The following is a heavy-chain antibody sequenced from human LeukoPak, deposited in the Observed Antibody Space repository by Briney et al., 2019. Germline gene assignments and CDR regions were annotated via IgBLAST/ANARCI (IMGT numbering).Heavy chain of an antibody. V-gene: IGHV4-38-2*02. J-gene: IGHJ4*02. CDR1: GYSISSGYY. Sequence: SETLSLTCTVSGYSISSGYYWGWIRQPPGKGLEWIGSIYHSGSTYYNPSLKSRVTISVDTSKNQFSLKLSSVTAADTAVYYCARYWGKYLNYWGQGTLVTVSS. CDR2: IYHSGST. CDR3: ARYWGKYLNY. D-gene: IGHD3-16*01.